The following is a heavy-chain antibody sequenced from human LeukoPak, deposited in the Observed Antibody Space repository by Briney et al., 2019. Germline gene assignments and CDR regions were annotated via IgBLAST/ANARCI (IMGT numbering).Heavy chain of an antibody. Sequence: GGSLRLSCAASGFTFSHYWMSWVRQAPGKGLEWVASIKPDGSEGYHVDSVKGRFTISRDNAKNSLFLQMNSLRADDTAVYYCARGTREPVWGQGTTVTVSS. V-gene: IGHV3-7*05. D-gene: IGHD1-26*01. CDR2: IKPDGSEG. CDR1: GFTFSHYW. J-gene: IGHJ6*02. CDR3: ARGTREPV.